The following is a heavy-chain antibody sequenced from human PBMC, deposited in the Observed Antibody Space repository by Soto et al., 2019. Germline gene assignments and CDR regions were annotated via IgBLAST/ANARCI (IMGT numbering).Heavy chain of an antibody. V-gene: IGHV3-23*01. CDR3: AKLYCSSTSCPEHYYYYYGMDV. J-gene: IGHJ6*02. CDR2: ISGSGGST. Sequence: GSLRLSCAASGFTFSSYAMSWVRQAPGKGLEWVSAISGSGGSTYYADSVKGRFTISRDSSKNTLYLQMNSLRAEDTAVYYCAKLYCSSTSCPEHYYYYYGMDVWGQGTTVTVSS. CDR1: GFTFSSYA. D-gene: IGHD2-2*01.